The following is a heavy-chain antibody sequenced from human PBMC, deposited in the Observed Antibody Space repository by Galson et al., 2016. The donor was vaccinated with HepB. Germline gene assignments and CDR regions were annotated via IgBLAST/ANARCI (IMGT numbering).Heavy chain of an antibody. D-gene: IGHD6-13*01. CDR2: ISSSGSYT. CDR3: AREDSSWYGYYGMDV. J-gene: IGHJ6*02. CDR1: GSTFTDYY. V-gene: IGHV3-11*06. Sequence: SLRLSCAASGSTFTDYYMTWIRQAPGKGLEWVSYISSSGSYTNSADSVKGRFTLSRDNARKSLYLQMNSLRPDDTAVYYCAREDSSWYGYYGMDVWGQGTTVTVSS.